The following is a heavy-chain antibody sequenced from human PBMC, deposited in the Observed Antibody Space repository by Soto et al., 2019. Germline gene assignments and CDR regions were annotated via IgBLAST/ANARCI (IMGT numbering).Heavy chain of an antibody. Sequence: QVQLQESGPGLVKASETLSLTCSVSGGHISTHYWSWIRQPPGKGLEWIGYIDYSGSTSYNPPLNSRVTISVDTSKNQLSLKLRSVTPADTAVYYCAREYSSFDYWGQGILVSVSS. CDR3: AREYSSFDY. J-gene: IGHJ4*02. D-gene: IGHD6-19*01. CDR1: GGHISTHY. CDR2: IDYSGST. V-gene: IGHV4-59*11.